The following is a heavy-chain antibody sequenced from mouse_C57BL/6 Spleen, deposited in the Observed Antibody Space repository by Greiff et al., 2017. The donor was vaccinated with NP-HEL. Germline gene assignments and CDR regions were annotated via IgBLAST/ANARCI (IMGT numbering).Heavy chain of an antibody. Sequence: VQLKESGGGLVQPKGSLKLSCAASGFTFNTYAMHWVRQAPGKGVEWVARIRSKSSNYATYYADSVKDRFTISRDDSQSMLYLQMNNLKTEDTAMYYWLRGYSNYPDWYFDVWGTGTTVTVSS. CDR2: IRSKSSNYAT. D-gene: IGHD2-5*01. CDR3: LRGYSNYPDWYFDV. J-gene: IGHJ1*03. V-gene: IGHV10-3*01. CDR1: GFTFNTYA.